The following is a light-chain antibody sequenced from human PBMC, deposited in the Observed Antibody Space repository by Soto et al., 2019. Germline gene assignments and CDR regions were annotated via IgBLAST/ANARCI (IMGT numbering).Light chain of an antibody. CDR2: GAS. V-gene: IGKV3-20*01. CDR1: QSVSNNY. Sequence: DIVMTQSPDSLAVSLGERSTLSCMASQSVSNNYLAWYQQKPGQAPRLLIYGASNRATGIPDRFSGSGSGTDFTLTISRLEPEDFAVYYCQVYGRSPWTFGQGTKVDIK. CDR3: QVYGRSPWT. J-gene: IGKJ1*01.